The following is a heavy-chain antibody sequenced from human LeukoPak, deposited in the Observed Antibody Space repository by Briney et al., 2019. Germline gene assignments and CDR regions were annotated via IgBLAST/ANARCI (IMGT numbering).Heavy chain of an antibody. V-gene: IGHV1-18*01. CDR3: ARVRDGYLNDY. D-gene: IGHD5-24*01. CDR2: ISPYNGNT. J-gene: IGHJ4*02. Sequence: ASVKVSCKASGYTFSSYGITWVRQAPGQGLEWMGWISPYNGNTNYAQKLQGRVTMTTDTSTSTAYMELRSLRSDDTAVYYCARVRDGYLNDYWGQGTLVTVSS. CDR1: GYTFSSYG.